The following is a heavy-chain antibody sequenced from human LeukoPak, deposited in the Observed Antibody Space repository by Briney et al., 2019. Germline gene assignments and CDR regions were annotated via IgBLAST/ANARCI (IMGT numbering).Heavy chain of an antibody. CDR2: FDPEDGET. V-gene: IGHV1-24*01. J-gene: IGHJ4*02. CDR3: ATFITMVRGVRPYYFDY. D-gene: IGHD3-10*01. Sequence: ASVKVSCKVSGYTLTELSMHWVRQAPGKGLEWMGGFDPEDGETIYAQKFQGRVTMTEDTSTDTAYMELSSLRSEDTAVYYCATFITMVRGVRPYYFDYWGQGTLVTVSS. CDR1: GYTLTELS.